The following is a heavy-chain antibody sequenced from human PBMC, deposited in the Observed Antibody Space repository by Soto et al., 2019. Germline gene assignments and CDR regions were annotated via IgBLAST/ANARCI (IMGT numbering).Heavy chain of an antibody. J-gene: IGHJ4*02. CDR3: ARHRRTTVAKFYFDN. D-gene: IGHD4-4*01. CDR1: GGSINSYC. CDR2: IFDSGNA. V-gene: IGHV4-59*08. Sequence: SETLSLTCTVSGGSINSYCWSWIRQPPGKGLEWIAYIFDSGNANYNPSLKSRVTISVDTSRNQFSLKLTSVTAADTALYYCARHRRTTVAKFYFDNWGQGALVTVSS.